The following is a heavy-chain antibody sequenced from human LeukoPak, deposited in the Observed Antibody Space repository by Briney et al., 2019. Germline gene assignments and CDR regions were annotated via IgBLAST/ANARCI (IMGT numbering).Heavy chain of an antibody. J-gene: IGHJ4*02. D-gene: IGHD3-22*01. V-gene: IGHV4-59*01. Sequence: SETLSLTCTVSGGSISSYYWSWIRQPPGKGLEWIGYVYYSGSTNYNPSLKCRVTISVDTSKNQFSLKLSSVTAADTAVYYCARQAIVVEMVAHPSEFDYWGQGTLVTVSS. CDR3: ARQAIVVEMVAHPSEFDY. CDR1: GGSISSYY. CDR2: VYYSGST.